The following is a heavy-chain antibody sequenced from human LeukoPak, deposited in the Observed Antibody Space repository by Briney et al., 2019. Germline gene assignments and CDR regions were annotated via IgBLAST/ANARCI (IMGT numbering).Heavy chain of an antibody. CDR1: GGSISGYY. V-gene: IGHV4-59*01. D-gene: IGHD3-16*01. CDR2: IYYIGST. Sequence: SETLSLTCTVSGGSISGYYWSWIRQPPGKGLEWIGYIYYIGSTNYNPSLKSRVTMSADTSKSQCSLKLSSVTAADTAVYYCARYYDGRALDYWGQGTLVTVSS. J-gene: IGHJ4*02. CDR3: ARYYDGRALDY.